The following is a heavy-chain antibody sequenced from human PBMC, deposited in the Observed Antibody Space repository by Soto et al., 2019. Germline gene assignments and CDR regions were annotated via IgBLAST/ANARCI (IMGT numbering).Heavy chain of an antibody. Sequence: GGSLRLSCAASGFTFSSYWMHWVRQAPGKGLGWVSRINSDGSSTSYADSVKGRFTISRDNAKNTLYLQMNSLRAEDTAVYYCARDLQLGIGSYPGNWGQGTLVTVSS. CDR1: GFTFSSYW. D-gene: IGHD7-27*01. V-gene: IGHV3-74*01. CDR3: ARDLQLGIGSYPGN. CDR2: INSDGSST. J-gene: IGHJ4*02.